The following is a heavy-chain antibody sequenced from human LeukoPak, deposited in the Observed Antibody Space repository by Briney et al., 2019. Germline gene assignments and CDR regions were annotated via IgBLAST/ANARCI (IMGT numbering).Heavy chain of an antibody. V-gene: IGHV4-61*02. CDR2: IYTSGST. CDR1: GGSISSGSYY. D-gene: IGHD2-2*02. Sequence: SQTLSLTCTVSGGSISSGSYYWSWIRQPAGKGLEWSGRIYTSGSTNYNPSLKSRVTISVDTSKNQFSLKLSSVTAADTAVYYCARDAGQDIVVVPAAIRSYYYYYMDVWGKGTTVTVSS. CDR3: ARDAGQDIVVVPAAIRSYYYYYMDV. J-gene: IGHJ6*03.